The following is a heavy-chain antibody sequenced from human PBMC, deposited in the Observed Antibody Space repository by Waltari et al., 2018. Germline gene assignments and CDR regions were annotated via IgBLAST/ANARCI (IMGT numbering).Heavy chain of an antibody. Sequence: EVQLVESGGGLVQPGGSLRLSCAASGFTFSSYSMNWVRQAPGKGLEWVSYISSSSSTIYYADSVKGRFTISRDNAKNSLYLQMNSLRAEDTAVYYCARVGVVGATLRGVYYYMDVWGKGTTVTVSS. CDR3: ARVGVVGATLRGVYYYMDV. V-gene: IGHV3-48*04. CDR2: ISSSSSTI. CDR1: GFTFSSYS. D-gene: IGHD1-26*01. J-gene: IGHJ6*03.